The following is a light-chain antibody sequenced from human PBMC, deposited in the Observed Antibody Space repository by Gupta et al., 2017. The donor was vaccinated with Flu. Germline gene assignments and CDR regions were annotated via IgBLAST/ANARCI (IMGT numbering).Light chain of an antibody. Sequence: QSALTQPRSVSGSSGQSVTISCTEINGATGRYKYVSWHQQHPDKAPTLIVHDANQRPSVVQGRFSGSKAGNTGSRTISDPQADDEADYCCCTYSGTSLLFGGGTRLTVL. CDR3: CTYSGTSLL. V-gene: IGLV2-11*01. CDR1: NGATGRYKY. CDR2: DAN. J-gene: IGLJ3*02.